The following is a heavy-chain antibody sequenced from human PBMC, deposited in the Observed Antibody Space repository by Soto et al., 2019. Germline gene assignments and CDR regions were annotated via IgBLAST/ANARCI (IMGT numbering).Heavy chain of an antibody. Sequence: PVRPLRLSSTAVGLTCINYAGTRVRQASRKGLEWVSSISSSSSYIYYADSVKGRFTISRDNAKNSLYLQMNSLRAEDTAVYFCARDRRYYYVSATWDYWGQGTLVTVSS. CDR1: GLTCINYA. CDR2: ISSSSSYI. J-gene: IGHJ4*02. V-gene: IGHV3-21*01. CDR3: ARDRRYYYVSATWDY. D-gene: IGHD3-10*01.